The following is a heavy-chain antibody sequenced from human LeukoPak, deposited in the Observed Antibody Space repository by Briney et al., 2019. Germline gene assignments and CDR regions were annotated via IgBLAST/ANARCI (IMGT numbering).Heavy chain of an antibody. Sequence: SETLSLTCAVYGGSFSGYYWSWIRQPPGKGLEWIGEVNHSGSTNYNPSLKSRVTISVDTSKNQFSLKLSSVTAADTAVYYCARGDDGPYGSYPPYYFDYWGQGTLVTVSS. CDR2: VNHSGST. V-gene: IGHV4-34*01. CDR3: ARGDDGPYGSYPPYYFDY. CDR1: GGSFSGYY. J-gene: IGHJ4*02. D-gene: IGHD1-26*01.